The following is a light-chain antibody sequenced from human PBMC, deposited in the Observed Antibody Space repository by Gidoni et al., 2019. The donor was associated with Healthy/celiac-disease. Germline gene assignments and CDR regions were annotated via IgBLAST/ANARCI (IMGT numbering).Light chain of an antibody. CDR1: QSGSSN. CDR2: GAS. Sequence: EIVMTQSPATLSVSPGERATLSCRASQSGSSNLAWYQQKPGQAPRLLIYGASTRATGMPARFSGSGSGTEFTLTSSSRQSEDFAVYYWQQYNNWPRTFGQGNKGESK. CDR3: QQYNNWPRT. V-gene: IGKV3-15*01. J-gene: IGKJ1*01.